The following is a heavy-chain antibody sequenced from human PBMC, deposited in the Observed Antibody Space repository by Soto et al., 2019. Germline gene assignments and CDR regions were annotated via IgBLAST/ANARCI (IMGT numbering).Heavy chain of an antibody. V-gene: IGHV4-34*01. CDR3: ARGGRGYCSGGSCYPTYYFDY. CDR1: GGSFSGYY. D-gene: IGHD2-15*01. J-gene: IGHJ4*02. CDR2: INHSGST. Sequence: SETLSLTCAVYGGSFSGYYWSWIRQPPGKGLEWIGEINHSGSTNYNPSLKSRVTISVDTSKNQFSLKLSSVTAADTAVYYCARGGRGYCSGGSCYPTYYFDYWGQGTLVTVSS.